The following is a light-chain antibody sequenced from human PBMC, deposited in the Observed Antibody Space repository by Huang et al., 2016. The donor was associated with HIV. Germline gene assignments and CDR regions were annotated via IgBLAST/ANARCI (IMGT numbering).Light chain of an antibody. V-gene: IGKV3-20*01. Sequence: EIVLTQSPGILSLSPGEGATLPCRASQHLSSSYLAWYRQKPGQAPTLLIYGASRRASGIPDRLSGSGSGTDFTLTISRLEPEDFAVYYCQQYDSPPRYTFGQGTRLELK. CDR1: QHLSSSY. CDR3: QQYDSPPRYT. CDR2: GAS. J-gene: IGKJ2*01.